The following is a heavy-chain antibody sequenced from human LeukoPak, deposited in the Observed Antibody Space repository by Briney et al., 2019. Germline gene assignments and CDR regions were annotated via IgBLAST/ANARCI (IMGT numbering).Heavy chain of an antibody. D-gene: IGHD6-19*01. Sequence: GASVKVSCKASGYTFTGYYMHWVRQAPGQGLEWMGWINPNSGGTNYAQKFQGRVTMTRDTSISTAYMELSRLGSDDTAVYYCARSGRGYSSGWAYYYYGMDVWGQGTTVTVSS. CDR1: GYTFTGYY. J-gene: IGHJ6*02. CDR2: INPNSGGT. CDR3: ARSGRGYSSGWAYYYYGMDV. V-gene: IGHV1-2*02.